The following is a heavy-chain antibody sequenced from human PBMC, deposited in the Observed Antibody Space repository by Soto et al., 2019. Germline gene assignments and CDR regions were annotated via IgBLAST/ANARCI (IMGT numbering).Heavy chain of an antibody. CDR1: GFTFSSYA. J-gene: IGHJ5*02. CDR2: ISGSGGST. V-gene: IGHV3-23*01. D-gene: IGHD2-2*01. Sequence: EVQLLESGGGLVQPGGSLRLSCAASGFTFSSYAMSWVRQAPGKGLEWVSAISGSGGSTYYADSVKGRFTISRDNSKNTLYLKMNSLRAEDTAVYYCATGPAVIVVVPAATNWFDPWGQGTLVTVSS. CDR3: ATGPAVIVVVPAATNWFDP.